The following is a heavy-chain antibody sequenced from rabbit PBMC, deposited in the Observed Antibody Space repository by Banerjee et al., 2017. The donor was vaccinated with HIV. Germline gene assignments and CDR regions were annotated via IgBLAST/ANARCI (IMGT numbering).Heavy chain of an antibody. D-gene: IGHD1-1*01. J-gene: IGHJ3*01. CDR2: IATGSGSA. CDR3: ARDASRPGL. V-gene: IGHV1S45*01. Sequence: QEQLVESGGGLVQAAGLLTLTGTAAGFSFSSSYVMCWVRQAPGKGLELTACIATGSGSAYYASWAKGRFTSSKTSSTAVTLQMTSLTAADTATYFCARDASRPGLWGQGTLVTVS. CDR1: GFSFSSSYV.